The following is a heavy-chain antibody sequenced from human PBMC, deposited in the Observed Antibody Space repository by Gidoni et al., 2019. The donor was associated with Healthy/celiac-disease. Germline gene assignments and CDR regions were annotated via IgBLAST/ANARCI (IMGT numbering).Heavy chain of an antibody. CDR3: ARGGYCSSTSCPASWFDP. CDR1: GYSISSGYS. V-gene: IGHV4-38-2*01. CDR2: IYHSGST. Sequence: QVQLQESGPGLVKPSETLSLTCAVPGYSISSGYSWGWIRQPPGKGLEWIGSIYHSGSTYYNPSLKSRVTISVDTSKIQFSLKLSSVTAADTAVYYCARGGYCSSTSCPASWFDPWGQGTLVTVSS. D-gene: IGHD2-2*03. J-gene: IGHJ5*02.